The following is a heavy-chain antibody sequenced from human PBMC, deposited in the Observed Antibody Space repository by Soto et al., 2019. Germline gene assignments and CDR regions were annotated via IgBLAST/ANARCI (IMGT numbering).Heavy chain of an antibody. V-gene: IGHV4-31*03. J-gene: IGHJ4*02. CDR1: GGSISSGGYY. D-gene: IGHD1-1*01. Sequence: PSETLSLTCTVSGGSISSGGYYWSWIRQHPGKGLEWIGYIYYSGSTYYNPSLKSRVTISVDTSKNQFSLKLTSVIAADTAVYYCARTSTSGTGFDYWGQGSLVTVSS. CDR2: IYYSGST. CDR3: ARTSTSGTGFDY.